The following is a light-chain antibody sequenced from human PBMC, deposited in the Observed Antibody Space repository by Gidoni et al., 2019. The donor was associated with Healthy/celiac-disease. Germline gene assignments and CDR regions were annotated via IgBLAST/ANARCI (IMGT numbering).Light chain of an antibody. CDR1: QSVLYSSNNKNY. V-gene: IGKV4-1*01. CDR2: WAS. CDR3: QQYYSTPLT. Sequence: INCKSSQSVLYSSNNKNYLAWYQQKTGQPPKLLIYWASTRESGVPDRFSGSGSGTDFTLTISSLQAEDVAVYYCQQYYSTPLTFGGGTKVEIK. J-gene: IGKJ4*01.